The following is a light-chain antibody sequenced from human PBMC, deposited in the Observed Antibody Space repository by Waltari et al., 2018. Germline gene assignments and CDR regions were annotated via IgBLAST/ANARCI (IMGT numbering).Light chain of an antibody. V-gene: IGLV1-44*01. CDR2: SND. CDR1: SSNIGGNS. J-gene: IGLJ2*01. CDR3: AAWDDSLGGPYVV. Sequence: QSVLTQPPSASGTPGQRVTISCSGSSSNIGGNSVNWYQHLPGTAPKLPIYSNDRRPPGVPDLFSGSKSGTSASLAISGLQSEDEADYYCAAWDDSLGGPYVVFGGGTKLTVL.